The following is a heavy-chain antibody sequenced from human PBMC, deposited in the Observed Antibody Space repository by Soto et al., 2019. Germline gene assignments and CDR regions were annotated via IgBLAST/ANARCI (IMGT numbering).Heavy chain of an antibody. D-gene: IGHD3-9*01. CDR1: GGSFSGYY. CDR3: ARVNPLLILTGYYFGERIPNWFDP. J-gene: IGHJ5*02. Sequence: KPSETLSLTCAVYGGSFSGYYWSWIRQPPGKGLEWIGEINHSGSTNYNPSLKSRITISVDTSKNQFSLKLSSVTAADTDVYYCARVNPLLILTGYYFGERIPNWFDPWGQGTLVTVSS. V-gene: IGHV4-34*01. CDR2: INHSGST.